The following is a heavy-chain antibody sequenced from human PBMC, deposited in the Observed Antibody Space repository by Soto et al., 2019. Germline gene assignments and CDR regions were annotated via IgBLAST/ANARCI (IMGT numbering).Heavy chain of an antibody. V-gene: IGHV3-7*01. CDR1: GFTISSYW. Sequence: SLRLSCAASGFTISSYWMSWVRQAPGKGLEWVANIKQDGSEKYYVDSVKGRFTISRDNAKNSLYLQMNSLRAEDTAVYYCARVPGYCSGGSCYSYYFDYWGQGTLVTVSS. D-gene: IGHD2-15*01. J-gene: IGHJ4*02. CDR2: IKQDGSEK. CDR3: ARVPGYCSGGSCYSYYFDY.